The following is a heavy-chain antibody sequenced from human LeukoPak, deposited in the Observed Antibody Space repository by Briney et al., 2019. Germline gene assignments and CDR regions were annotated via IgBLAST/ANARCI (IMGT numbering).Heavy chain of an antibody. D-gene: IGHD5/OR15-5a*01. V-gene: IGHV3-23*01. CDR3: AKKVGLVSAPLYYFDV. Sequence: GGSLRLSCAASGFTFSNHAMSWVRQAPGKGLEWVSAISGPAGSWDYADVVKGRFTISRDNSKNTLFLQMNSLSPEDTAIYYCAKKVGLVSAPLYYFDVWGQGTLVTVSS. CDR1: GFTFSNHA. CDR2: ISGPAGSW. J-gene: IGHJ4*02.